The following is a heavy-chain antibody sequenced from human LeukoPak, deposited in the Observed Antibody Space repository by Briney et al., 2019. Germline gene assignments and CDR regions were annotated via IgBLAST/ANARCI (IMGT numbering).Heavy chain of an antibody. CDR2: IEPNTGST. CDR3: ARVGYCSGNACYTLKY. Sequence: ASVKVSCKSSGYTLTGYYLHWVRQAPGRGLEWMGWIEPNTGSTRYAQHFQDRVTMTRDTSTSTVYMELSSLRSEDTAVYYCARVGYCSGNACYTLKYWGQGTLVTVSS. D-gene: IGHD2-15*01. CDR1: GYTLTGYY. J-gene: IGHJ4*02. V-gene: IGHV1-2*02.